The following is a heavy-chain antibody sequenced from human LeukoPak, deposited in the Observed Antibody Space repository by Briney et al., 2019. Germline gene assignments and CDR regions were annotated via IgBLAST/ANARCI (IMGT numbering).Heavy chain of an antibody. V-gene: IGHV1-69*05. D-gene: IGHD2-15*01. J-gene: IGHJ4*02. Sequence: SVKVSCKASGYTFTSYGISWVRQAPGQGPEWMGGIIPIFGTANYAQKLQGRVTITTDESTSTAYMEVRSLRSEDTAVYYCGRKAGDCGGGSCYSIDYWGQGTLVTVSS. CDR3: GRKAGDCGGGSCYSIDY. CDR1: GYTFTSYG. CDR2: IIPIFGTA.